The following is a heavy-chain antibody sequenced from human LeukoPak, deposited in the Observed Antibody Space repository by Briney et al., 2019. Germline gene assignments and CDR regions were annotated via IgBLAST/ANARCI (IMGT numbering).Heavy chain of an antibody. CDR1: GFTFSTYW. D-gene: IGHD5-12*01. CDR3: ARDRGYTRDY. V-gene: IGHV3-74*01. J-gene: IGHJ4*02. CDR2: IKSDGSST. Sequence: GGSLRLSCAASGFTFSTYWMHWVRQAPGKGLVWVSHIKSDGSSTSYADSVKGRFTISRDNAKNTLYLQMNSLRAEDTAVYFCARDRGYTRDYWGQGTLVTVFS.